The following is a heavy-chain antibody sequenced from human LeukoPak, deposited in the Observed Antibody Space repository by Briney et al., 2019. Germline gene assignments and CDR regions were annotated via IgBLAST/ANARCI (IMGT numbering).Heavy chain of an antibody. D-gene: IGHD3-16*02. J-gene: IGHJ3*02. CDR2: ISSSSSTI. V-gene: IGHV3-48*01. CDR3: ARGRDYVWGSYRPHAFDI. CDR1: GFTFSSYS. Sequence: GGSLRLSCAASGFTFSSYSMTWVRQAPGKGLEWVSYISSSSSTIYYADSVKGRFTISRDNAKNSLYLQMNSLRAEDTAVYYCARGRDYVWGSYRPHAFDIWGQGTMVTVSS.